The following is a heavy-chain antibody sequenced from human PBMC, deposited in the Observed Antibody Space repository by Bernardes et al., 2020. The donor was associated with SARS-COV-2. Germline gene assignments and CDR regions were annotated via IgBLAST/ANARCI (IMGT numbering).Heavy chain of an antibody. J-gene: IGHJ4*02. CDR3: ARCAATSCYSGGLFDY. V-gene: IGHV1-18*01. CDR2: ISTYNGDT. Sequence: SVKVSCRASGYPFSSYGISWVRQAPGQGLEWMGWISTYNGDTNYAEEIQGRVTMTTDTSTSTAFMELRSLRSDDTAMFFCARCAATSCYSGGLFDYWGQGTLVTVSS. CDR1: GYPFSSYG. D-gene: IGHD2-2*02.